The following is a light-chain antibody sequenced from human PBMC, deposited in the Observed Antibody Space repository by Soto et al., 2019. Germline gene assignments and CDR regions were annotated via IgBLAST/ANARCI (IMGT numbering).Light chain of an antibody. CDR3: QQYNSWPVT. Sequence: EVVLTQSPAILSVSPGERATLSCRASQSVGTNLAWYQQKPGQAPRLLIYDASNRATGTPARFTGSGSGTEFTLTIGSLQSEDFAVYYCQQYNSWPVTFGQGTKVHIK. V-gene: IGKV3D-15*01. CDR2: DAS. J-gene: IGKJ1*01. CDR1: QSVGTN.